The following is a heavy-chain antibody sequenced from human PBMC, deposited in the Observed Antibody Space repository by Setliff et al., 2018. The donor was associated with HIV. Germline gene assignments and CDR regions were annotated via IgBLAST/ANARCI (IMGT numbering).Heavy chain of an antibody. CDR2: ISYDGTNK. Sequence: LRLSCAASGFTFSDSNMNWVRQAPGKGLEWVAVISYDGTNKYYGDSVKGRFTISRDNSKKTLYLQMNSLSGDDTAVYYCARDRGYRSAWSYYGMDVWGQGTTVTVSS. CDR1: GFTFSDSN. CDR3: ARDRGYRSAWSYYGMDV. V-gene: IGHV3-30-3*01. J-gene: IGHJ6*02. D-gene: IGHD6-19*01.